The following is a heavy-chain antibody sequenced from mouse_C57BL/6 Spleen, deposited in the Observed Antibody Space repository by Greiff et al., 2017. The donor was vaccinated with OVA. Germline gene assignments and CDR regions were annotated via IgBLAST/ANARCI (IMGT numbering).Heavy chain of an antibody. V-gene: IGHV5-4*03. J-gene: IGHJ2*01. Sequence: EVKLVESGGGLVKPGGSLKLSCAASGFTFSSYAMSWVRQTPEKRLEWVATISDGGSYTNYPDNVKGRFTISRDNAKNNLYLQMSHLKSEDTAMYDCASSYGSGDVDYWGQGTTLTVSS. CDR2: ISDGGSYT. D-gene: IGHD1-1*01. CDR3: ASSYGSGDVDY. CDR1: GFTFSSYA.